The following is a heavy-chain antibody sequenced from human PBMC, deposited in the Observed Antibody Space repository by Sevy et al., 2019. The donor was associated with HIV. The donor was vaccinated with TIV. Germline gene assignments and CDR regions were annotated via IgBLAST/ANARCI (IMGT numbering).Heavy chain of an antibody. J-gene: IGHJ4*02. CDR1: GFTFSSYW. D-gene: IGHD6-13*01. Sequence: GGSLRLSCAASGFTFSSYWMSWVRQAPGKGLEWVANIRQDGSEKYYVESVKGRFTISRDNAKNSLYLQMNSLRAEDTAVYYCARDRWRGIAAADYWGQGTLVTVSS. CDR3: ARDRWRGIAAADY. V-gene: IGHV3-7*03. CDR2: IRQDGSEK.